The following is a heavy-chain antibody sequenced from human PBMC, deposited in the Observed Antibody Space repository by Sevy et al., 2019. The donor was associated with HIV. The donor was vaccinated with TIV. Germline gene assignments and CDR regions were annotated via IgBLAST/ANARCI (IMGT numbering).Heavy chain of an antibody. V-gene: IGHV3-7*01. CDR3: ARAQQVTMLVVIGGLYFDF. Sequence: GGSLRLSCAASGFTFSNYWMSWVRQAPGKGLEWVANIKQDMSEKYYADSVKGRFTISRDNARNSLYLQMESLRAKDTAVYYRARAQQVTMLVVIGGLYFDFWGQGTLVTVSS. CDR2: IKQDMSEK. D-gene: IGHD3-22*01. CDR1: GFTFSNYW. J-gene: IGHJ4*02.